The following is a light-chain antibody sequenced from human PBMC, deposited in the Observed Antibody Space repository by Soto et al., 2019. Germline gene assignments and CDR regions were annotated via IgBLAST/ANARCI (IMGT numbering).Light chain of an antibody. CDR2: DAS. Sequence: DIQMTQSPSTLTRSXEDRVTITXXASQSISSWLAWYQQKPGKAPKLLIYDASSLESGVPSRFSGSGSGTEFTLTISSLQPDDFATYYCQQYNSYSRTFGQGTKVDIK. CDR3: QQYNSYSRT. CDR1: QSISSW. J-gene: IGKJ1*01. V-gene: IGKV1-5*01.